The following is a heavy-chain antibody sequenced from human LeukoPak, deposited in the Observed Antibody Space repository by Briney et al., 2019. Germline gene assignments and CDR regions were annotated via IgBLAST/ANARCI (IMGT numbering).Heavy chain of an antibody. J-gene: IGHJ6*03. D-gene: IGHD2-21*02. Sequence: GGSLRLSCTASGFTFSSYAMSWVRQAPGKGLEWVSGISGSVVTTYYADSAKGRFTISRDNSKNTLFLQMNSLRAEDTAVYYCARLHGGYMDVWGKGTTVTISS. CDR2: ISGSVVTT. CDR1: GFTFSSYA. CDR3: ARLHGGYMDV. V-gene: IGHV3-23*01.